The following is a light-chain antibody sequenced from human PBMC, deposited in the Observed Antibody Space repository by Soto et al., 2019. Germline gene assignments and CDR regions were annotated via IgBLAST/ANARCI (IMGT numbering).Light chain of an antibody. CDR1: SSDVGTYNY. J-gene: IGLJ1*01. V-gene: IGLV2-14*01. CDR3: SSYRSSITYV. Sequence: QSALTQPASVSGSPGQSITISCTGTSSDVGTYNYVSWYQQHPGKAPKLMIYEVSNRPSGVSNRFSGSKSGNTASLTISGLQAEDEADYYCSSYRSSITYVCGAGTKLTVL. CDR2: EVS.